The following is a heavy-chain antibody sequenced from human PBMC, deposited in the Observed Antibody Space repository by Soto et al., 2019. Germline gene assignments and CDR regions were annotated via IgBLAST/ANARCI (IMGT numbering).Heavy chain of an antibody. Sequence: PSETLSLTCTVSGGSISSYYWSWIRQPAGKGLEWIGEINHSGSTNYNPSLKSRVTISVDTSKNQFSLKLSSVTAADTAVYYCARKDYPYSSPSFGYWGQGTLVTVSS. V-gene: IGHV4-34*01. J-gene: IGHJ4*02. D-gene: IGHD6-13*01. CDR1: GGSISSYY. CDR3: ARKDYPYSSPSFGY. CDR2: INHSGST.